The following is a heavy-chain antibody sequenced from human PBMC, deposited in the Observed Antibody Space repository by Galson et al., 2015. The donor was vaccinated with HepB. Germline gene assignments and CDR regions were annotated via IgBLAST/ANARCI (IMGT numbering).Heavy chain of an antibody. J-gene: IGHJ3*02. CDR3: ARLWGRDGYKDVFDI. CDR2: ISSSSSYT. Sequence: SLRLSCAASGFIFSDYYMSWIRQAPGKGLEWVSYISSSSSYTNYADSVKGRFTISRDNAKNSLYLQMNSLRAEDTAVYYCARLWGRDGYKDVFDIWGQGTMVTVSS. D-gene: IGHD5-24*01. V-gene: IGHV3-11*03. CDR1: GFIFSDYY.